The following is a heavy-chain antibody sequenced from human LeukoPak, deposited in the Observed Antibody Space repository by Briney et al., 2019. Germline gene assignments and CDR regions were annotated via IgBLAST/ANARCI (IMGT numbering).Heavy chain of an antibody. D-gene: IGHD3-22*01. CDR2: ISSSGSTI. J-gene: IGHJ4*02. CDR1: GFTFSDYY. CDR3: ARAPIHYYDTPSYYFDY. Sequence: GGSLRLSCAASGFTFSDYYMSWIRQAPGKGLEWVSYISSSGSTIYYADSVKGRLTISRDNAKNSLYLQMNSLRAEDTAVYYCARAPIHYYDTPSYYFDYWGQGTLVTVSS. V-gene: IGHV3-11*01.